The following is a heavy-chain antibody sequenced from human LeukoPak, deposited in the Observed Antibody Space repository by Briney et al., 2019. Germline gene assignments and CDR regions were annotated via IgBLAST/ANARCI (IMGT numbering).Heavy chain of an antibody. CDR2: ISGSGGST. Sequence: GGSLRLSCAASGFTFSSYAMSWVRQAPGKGLEWVSAISGSGGSTYYADSVKGRFTISRDNSKNTLYLQMNSLRAEDTAVYYCAKVLVLVSANRFYFDYWGQGTLVTVSS. D-gene: IGHD2-15*01. CDR1: GFTFSSYA. V-gene: IGHV3-23*01. J-gene: IGHJ4*02. CDR3: AKVLVLVSANRFYFDY.